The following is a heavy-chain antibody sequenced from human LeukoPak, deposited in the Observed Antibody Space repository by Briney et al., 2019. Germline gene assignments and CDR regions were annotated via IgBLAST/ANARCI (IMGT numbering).Heavy chain of an antibody. Sequence: SVTVSCTASGGTFSSYAISWVRQAPGQGLEWMGGIIPIFGTANYAQKFQGRVTITADESTSTAYMELSSLRSEDTAVYYCARVIGTTGLDPWGQGTLVTVSS. CDR3: ARVIGTTGLDP. J-gene: IGHJ5*02. D-gene: IGHD1-1*01. CDR1: GGTFSSYA. V-gene: IGHV1-69*01. CDR2: IIPIFGTA.